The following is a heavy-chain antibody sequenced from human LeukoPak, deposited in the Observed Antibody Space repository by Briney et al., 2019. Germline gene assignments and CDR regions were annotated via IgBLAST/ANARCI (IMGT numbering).Heavy chain of an antibody. V-gene: IGHV3-9*01. D-gene: IGHD4-23*01. Sequence: PGGSLRLSCAASGFTFDDYAMHWVRQAPGKGLEWVSGISWNSGSIGYADSVKGRFTISRDNAKNSLYLQMNSLRAEDTALYYCAKGMRRWSPGYYFDCWGQGTLVTVSS. CDR2: ISWNSGSI. CDR3: AKGMRRWSPGYYFDC. J-gene: IGHJ4*02. CDR1: GFTFDDYA.